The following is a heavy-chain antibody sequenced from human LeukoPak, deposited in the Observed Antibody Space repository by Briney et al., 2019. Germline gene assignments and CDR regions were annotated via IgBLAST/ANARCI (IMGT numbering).Heavy chain of an antibody. CDR1: GGSISSSSYY. D-gene: IGHD6-13*01. Sequence: ETLSLTCTVSGGSISSSSYYWGWVRQAPGKGLEWVSAISGSGGSTYYADSVKGRFTISRDNSKNTLYLQMNSLRTEDTAVYYCAKARYSSSWYFDYWGQGTLVTVSS. J-gene: IGHJ4*02. CDR3: AKARYSSSWYFDY. CDR2: ISGSGGST. V-gene: IGHV3-23*01.